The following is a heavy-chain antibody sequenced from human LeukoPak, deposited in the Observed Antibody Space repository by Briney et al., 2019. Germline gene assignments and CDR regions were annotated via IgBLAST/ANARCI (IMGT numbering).Heavy chain of an antibody. CDR2: IFPSGGEI. CDR3: AKIRSSWVPYFDY. Sequence: AGGSLRLSCAASGFTFSTFAMVWVRQPPGKGLEWVSSIFPSGGEIHYADSVRGRFTISRDNSKSTLSLQMNSLRAEDTAVYYCAKIRSSWVPYFDYGGQGTLVTVSS. CDR1: GFTFSTFA. D-gene: IGHD6-13*01. V-gene: IGHV3-23*01. J-gene: IGHJ4*02.